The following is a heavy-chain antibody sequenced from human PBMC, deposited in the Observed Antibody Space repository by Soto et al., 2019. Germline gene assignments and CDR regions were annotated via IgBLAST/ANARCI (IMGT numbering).Heavy chain of an antibody. CDR2: ITHSGTYV. CDR1: GFTFSEYS. V-gene: IGHV3-21*01. Sequence: GGSLRLSCTASGFTFSEYSMSWVRQAPGKGLEWVSSITHSGTYVYYADSVKGRFTISRDSASNSLFLQMTSLRAEDTAVYHCARARGNVWYSVYWGQGTLVTVYS. J-gene: IGHJ4*02. D-gene: IGHD5-12*01. CDR3: ARARGNVWYSVY.